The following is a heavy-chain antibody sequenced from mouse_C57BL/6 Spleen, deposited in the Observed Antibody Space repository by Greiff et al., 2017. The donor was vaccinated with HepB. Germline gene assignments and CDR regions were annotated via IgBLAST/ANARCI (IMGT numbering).Heavy chain of an antibody. CDR3: ARDLIYYDYDEWFAY. D-gene: IGHD2-4*01. CDR1: GYSITSGYY. V-gene: IGHV3-6*01. CDR2: ISYDGSN. J-gene: IGHJ3*01. Sequence: EVQLQESGPGLVKPSQSLSLTCSVTGYSITSGYYWNWIRQFPGNKLEWMGYISYDGSNNYNPSLKNRISITRDTSKNQFFLKLNSVTTEDTATYYCARDLIYYDYDEWFAYWGQGTLVTVSA.